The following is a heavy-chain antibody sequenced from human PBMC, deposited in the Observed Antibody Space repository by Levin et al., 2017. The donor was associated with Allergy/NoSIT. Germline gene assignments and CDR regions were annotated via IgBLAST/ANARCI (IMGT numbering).Heavy chain of an antibody. V-gene: IGHV1-69*04. Sequence: SVKVSCKASGGTFSTTRINWLRQAPGQGLEWMGRIIPIYGITNHAQKFQGRVTVTADTSTSTGDMELSSLRSEDTAVYYCARGPQHCTSSTCFDAFDIWGQGTMVTVSS. D-gene: IGHD2-2*01. J-gene: IGHJ3*02. CDR3: ARGPQHCTSSTCFDAFDI. CDR2: IIPIYGIT. CDR1: GGTFSTTR.